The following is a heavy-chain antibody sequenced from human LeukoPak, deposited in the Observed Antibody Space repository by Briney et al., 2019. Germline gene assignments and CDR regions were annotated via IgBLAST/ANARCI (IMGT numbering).Heavy chain of an antibody. V-gene: IGHV1-46*01. CDR3: ARDPELMADRFGFDP. J-gene: IGHJ5*02. CDR1: GYTFTSYY. CDR2: INPSGGST. D-gene: IGHD3-10*01. Sequence: ASVKVSSKASGYTFTSYYMHWVRQAPGQGLEWMGIINPSGGSTSYAQKFQGRVTMTRDTSTSTVYMELSSLRSEDTAVYYCARDPELMADRFGFDPWGQGTLVTVSS.